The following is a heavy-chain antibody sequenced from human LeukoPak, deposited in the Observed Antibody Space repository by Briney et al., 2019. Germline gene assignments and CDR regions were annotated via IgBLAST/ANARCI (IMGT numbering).Heavy chain of an antibody. Sequence: ASVKVSGKDSGYTFTSHSISWVRQAPGQAVEGMGWISAYNGNTNYAPELQGRVSMTTATSTSTAYMELRSLRSDDTAVYYCARKVDGDEFAFDYWGQGTLVTVSS. V-gene: IGHV1-18*01. J-gene: IGHJ4*02. D-gene: IGHD3-10*01. CDR2: ISAYNGNT. CDR1: GYTFTSHS. CDR3: ARKVDGDEFAFDY.